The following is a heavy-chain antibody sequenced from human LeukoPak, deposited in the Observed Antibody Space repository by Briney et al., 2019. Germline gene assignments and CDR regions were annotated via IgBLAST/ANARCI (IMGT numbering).Heavy chain of an antibody. CDR1: GFTFSSYS. CDR3: AREGGGYSYGQFDY. J-gene: IGHJ4*02. Sequence: GGSLRLSCAASGFTFSSYSMNWVRQAPGKGLEWVSSISSSSSYIYYADSVKGRLTISRDNAKNSLYLQMNSLRAEDTAVYYCAREGGGYSYGQFDYWGQGTLVTVSS. CDR2: ISSSSSYI. V-gene: IGHV3-21*01. D-gene: IGHD5-18*01.